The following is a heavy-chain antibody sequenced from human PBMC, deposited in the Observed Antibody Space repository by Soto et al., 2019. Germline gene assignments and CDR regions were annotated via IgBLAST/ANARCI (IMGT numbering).Heavy chain of an antibody. CDR1: GYTFTGYY. Sequence: ASVKVSCKASGYTFTGYYMHWVRQAPGQGLEWMGWINPNSGGTNYAQKFQGWVTMTTDTSMSTAYMELSRLRSEDTAVYYCARDRWYDFWSGYYDKGYYYYGMDVWGQGTTVTVSS. V-gene: IGHV1-2*04. CDR2: INPNSGGT. CDR3: ARDRWYDFWSGYYDKGYYYYGMDV. D-gene: IGHD3-3*01. J-gene: IGHJ6*02.